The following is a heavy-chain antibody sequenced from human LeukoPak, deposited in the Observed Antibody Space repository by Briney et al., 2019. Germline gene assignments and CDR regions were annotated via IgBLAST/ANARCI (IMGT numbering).Heavy chain of an antibody. CDR2: IIPIFGTA. CDR3: ARDAGLDSSSWYFDY. Sequence: SVKVSCKASGGTFSNYAISWVRQAPGQGLEWMGGIIPIFGTANYAQKFQGRVTITTDESTSTAYMELSSLRSEDTAVYYCARDAGLDSSSWYFDYWGQGTLVTVSS. J-gene: IGHJ4*02. V-gene: IGHV1-69*05. CDR1: GGTFSNYA. D-gene: IGHD6-13*01.